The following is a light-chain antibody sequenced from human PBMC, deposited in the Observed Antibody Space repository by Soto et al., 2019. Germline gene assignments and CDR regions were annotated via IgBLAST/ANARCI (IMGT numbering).Light chain of an antibody. J-gene: IGKJ1*01. Sequence: EIVLTHSPSTLSLSPGERATLSCSASQIVSSYLAWYQQKPGQAPRLLIYDASNRATGIPARFSGSGSGTDFTLTISSLEPEDFAVYYCQQRSNWPPWTFGQGTKVDI. CDR2: DAS. V-gene: IGKV3-11*01. CDR3: QQRSNWPPWT. CDR1: QIVSSY.